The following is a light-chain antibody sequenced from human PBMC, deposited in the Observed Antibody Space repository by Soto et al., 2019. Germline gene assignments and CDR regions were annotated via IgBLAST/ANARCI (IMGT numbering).Light chain of an antibody. CDR2: KAS. Sequence: EIHVTQSPATLAASVGDRVTITCRASHSISSWLAWYQQKPGKAPKLLIYKASSLESGVPSRFSGSGSGTEFTLTISSLQPDDFATYYCQQYNSYWTFGQGTKVDIK. CDR3: QQYNSYWT. CDR1: HSISSW. V-gene: IGKV1-5*03. J-gene: IGKJ1*01.